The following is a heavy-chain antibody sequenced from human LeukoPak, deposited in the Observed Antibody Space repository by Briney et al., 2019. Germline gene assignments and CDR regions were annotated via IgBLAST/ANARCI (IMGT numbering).Heavy chain of an antibody. Sequence: PGGSLRLSCAASGFTVSSNYMSWVRQAPGKGLEWVSVIYSGGSTYYADFVKGRFTISRDNSKNTLYLQMNSLRAEDTAVYYCARDGGCSGGSCYSGYWGQGTLVTVSS. CDR1: GFTVSSNY. V-gene: IGHV3-66*01. CDR3: ARDGGCSGGSCYSGY. D-gene: IGHD2-15*01. J-gene: IGHJ4*02. CDR2: IYSGGST.